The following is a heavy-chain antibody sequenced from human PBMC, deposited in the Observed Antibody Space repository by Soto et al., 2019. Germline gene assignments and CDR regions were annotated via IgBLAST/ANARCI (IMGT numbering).Heavy chain of an antibody. J-gene: IGHJ6*02. CDR1: GFTFSSYS. Sequence: GGSLRLSCATSGFTFSSYSMNWVRQAPGMELEWVSSISSSSRYIYYADSVRGRFTISRDNAKNSLYLQINSLRAEDTAVYYCARDRLVAATSAPPYCYYGMDVWGQVTTVTVSS. CDR3: ARDRLVAATSAPPYCYYGMDV. V-gene: IGHV3-21*01. D-gene: IGHD2-15*01. CDR2: ISSSSRYI.